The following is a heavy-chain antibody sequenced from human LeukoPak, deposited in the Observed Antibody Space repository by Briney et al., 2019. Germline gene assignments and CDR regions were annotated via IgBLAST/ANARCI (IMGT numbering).Heavy chain of an antibody. J-gene: IGHJ4*02. CDR3: AKSNYFDSGGYYFFDY. CDR1: GFTFSNYK. D-gene: IGHD3-22*01. V-gene: IGHV3-48*03. Sequence: PGGPLRLSCAASGFTFSNYKMNWVRDAPGKGLEWLSFISSSGSIIYYSDSVKGRFNISRDNAQNTLYLQMNSLRAEDTAVYYCAKSNYFDSGGYYFFDYWGQGTLVTVSS. CDR2: ISSSGSII.